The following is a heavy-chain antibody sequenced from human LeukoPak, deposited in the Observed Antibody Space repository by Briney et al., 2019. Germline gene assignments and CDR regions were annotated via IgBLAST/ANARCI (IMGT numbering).Heavy chain of an antibody. CDR1: GGSISSSSYY. Sequence: SETLSLTCTVSGGSISSSSYYWGWIRQPPGKGLEWIGSIYYSGSTYYNPSLKSRVTISVDTSKNQFSLKLSSVTAADTAVYYCARFDYGDSFRVYDYWGQGTLVTVSS. CDR3: ARFDYGDSFRVYDY. CDR2: IYYSGST. V-gene: IGHV4-39*07. J-gene: IGHJ4*02. D-gene: IGHD4-17*01.